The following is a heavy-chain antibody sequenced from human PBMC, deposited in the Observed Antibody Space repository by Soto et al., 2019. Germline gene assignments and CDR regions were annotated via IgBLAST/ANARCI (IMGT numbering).Heavy chain of an antibody. CDR2: MQPSSGRT. Sequence: SVQVSGEASGYSFTSLDINWVRQTTGQGLEWMGWMQPSSGRTGYAQKFQGRVTMTRATSINTAYMELSSLTSDDTAFYYCARVVTAGVDYWGQGSLVTVSS. V-gene: IGHV1-8*01. D-gene: IGHD6-25*01. CDR3: ARVVTAGVDY. J-gene: IGHJ4*02. CDR1: GYSFTSLD.